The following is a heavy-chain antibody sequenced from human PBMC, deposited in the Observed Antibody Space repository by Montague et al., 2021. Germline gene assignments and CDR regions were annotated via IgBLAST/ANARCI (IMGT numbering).Heavy chain of an antibody. Sequence: SETLSLTCTVTGGSISEFYWSWIRQSPEKGLEWIGSIYDSGTTNYNPSLKSRVTISADTSMNQFSLNLRSVTAADTAVYFCARRLGIRAPFDYWGQGTLVTVSS. CDR2: IYDSGTT. J-gene: IGHJ4*02. CDR3: ARRLGIRAPFDY. CDR1: GGSISEFY. D-gene: IGHD7-27*01. V-gene: IGHV4-59*08.